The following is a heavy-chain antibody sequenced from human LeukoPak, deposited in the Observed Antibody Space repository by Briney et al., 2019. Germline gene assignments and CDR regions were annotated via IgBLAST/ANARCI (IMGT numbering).Heavy chain of an antibody. CDR1: GFTSSSYG. CDR2: ISYDGSNK. Sequence: GGSLRLSCAASGFTSSSYGMHWVRQAPGKGLEWVAVISYDGSNKYYADSVKGRFTISRDNAKNSLYLQMNSLRAEDTALYYCAKDTRSGSYYSWAFDIWGQGTMVTVSS. CDR3: AKDTRSGSYYSWAFDI. V-gene: IGHV3-30*18. D-gene: IGHD1-26*01. J-gene: IGHJ3*02.